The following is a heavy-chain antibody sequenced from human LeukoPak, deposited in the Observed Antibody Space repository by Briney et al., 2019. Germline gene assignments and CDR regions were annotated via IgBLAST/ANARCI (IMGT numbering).Heavy chain of an antibody. CDR2: ISDSGSSV. J-gene: IGHJ1*01. Sequence: PGGSLRLSCEASGFTFSIYEVNWVRHAPGKGLEWLSHISDSGSSVHYADSVKGRFTISRDNSKNSLYLEMNSLRVEDTAIYYCARVITVYNDYEEVAEYFQHWGQGTLVTVSS. D-gene: IGHD4-17*01. CDR1: GFTFSIYE. CDR3: ARVITVYNDYEEVAEYFQH. V-gene: IGHV3-48*03.